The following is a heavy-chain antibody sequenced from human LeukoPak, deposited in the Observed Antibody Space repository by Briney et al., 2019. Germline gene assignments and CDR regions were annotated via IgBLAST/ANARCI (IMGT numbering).Heavy chain of an antibody. J-gene: IGHJ4*02. Sequence: GGSLRLSCSASGFTFSGHAMSWVRQAPGKGLEWVSTISSAGDVTYLADSVKGRFAIFRDNSKNTLYLQMATLRVEDTAIYYCATDYTTGYFPFWGPGTLVTVSS. V-gene: IGHV3-23*01. CDR2: ISSAGDVT. CDR3: ATDYTTGYFPF. CDR1: GFTFSGHA. D-gene: IGHD3-9*01.